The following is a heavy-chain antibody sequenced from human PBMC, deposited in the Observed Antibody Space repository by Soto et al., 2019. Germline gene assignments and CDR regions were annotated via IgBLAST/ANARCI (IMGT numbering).Heavy chain of an antibody. Sequence: GGSLRLSCAASGFIFSSDWMHWVRQVPWGGLMWVSRINTDGSGTSYADSVKGRFTISRDNSKDTLYLQMNSLRAEDTAVYYCAKSVAFDIWGQGTMVTVSS. CDR1: GFIFSSDW. CDR2: INTDGSGT. J-gene: IGHJ3*02. CDR3: AKSVAFDI. V-gene: IGHV3-74*01.